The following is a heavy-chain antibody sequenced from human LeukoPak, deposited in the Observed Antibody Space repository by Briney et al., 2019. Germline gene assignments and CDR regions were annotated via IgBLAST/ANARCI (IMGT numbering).Heavy chain of an antibody. D-gene: IGHD6-13*01. V-gene: IGHV1-69*13. J-gene: IGHJ5*02. CDR1: GGTFSSYA. CDR2: IIPIFGTA. CDR3: ARGASSSWNVGNWFDP. Sequence: SVKVSCKASGGTFSSYAIRWVRQAPGQGLEWMGGIIPIFGTANYAQKFQGRVTITADVSTSTAYMELSSMRSEDTAVYYCARGASSSWNVGNWFDPWGQGTLVTVSS.